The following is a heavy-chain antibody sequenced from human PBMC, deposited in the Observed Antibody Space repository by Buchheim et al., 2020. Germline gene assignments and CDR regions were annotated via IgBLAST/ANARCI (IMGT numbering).Heavy chain of an antibody. CDR3: AKDYFKNNGSPGWFDP. Sequence: QVQLVESGGGVVQPGRSLRLSCAASGFTLSDYGMHWVRQAPGKGLEWVAFIRYDENNKYYADSVKGRFTISSDNYKNNLDLQMNSLRIEDTAVYYCAKDYFKNNGSPGWFDPWGQGTL. CDR1: GFTLSDYG. CDR2: IRYDENNK. V-gene: IGHV3-30*02. J-gene: IGHJ5*02. D-gene: IGHD2-8*01.